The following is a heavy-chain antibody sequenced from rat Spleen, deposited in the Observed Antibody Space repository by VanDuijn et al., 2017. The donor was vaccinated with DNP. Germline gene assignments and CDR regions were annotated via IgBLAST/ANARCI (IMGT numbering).Heavy chain of an antibody. Sequence: EVKLVESGGGLVQPGRSLKLSCAASGFNFNDYWMGWVRQAPGKGLEWIGQINTDSSTISYSPSLKDKFTISRDNDQNTLYLQMSKLGSEDTASYYCARGPNYGGYADYFDYWGQGVMVTVSS. CDR2: INTDSSTI. D-gene: IGHD1-11*01. CDR3: ARGPNYGGYADYFDY. V-gene: IGHV4-2*01. CDR1: GFNFNDYW. J-gene: IGHJ2*01.